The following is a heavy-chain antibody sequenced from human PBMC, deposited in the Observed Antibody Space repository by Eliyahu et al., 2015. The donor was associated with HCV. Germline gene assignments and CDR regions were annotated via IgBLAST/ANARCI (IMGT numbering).Heavy chain of an antibody. CDR2: ISSSSSTI. Sequence: EVQLVEXGGGLVQPGGSXRLSCAASGFTFXSYSMNWVRQAPGKGLEWVSYISSSSSTIYYAXSVKGRFTISRDNAKNSLYLQMNXLRDEDTAVYYCARDNYYDSSGQEGDYWXQGTLVTVSS. D-gene: IGHD3-22*01. CDR3: ARDNYYDSSGQEGDY. V-gene: IGHV3-48*02. CDR1: GFTFXSYS. J-gene: IGHJ4*02.